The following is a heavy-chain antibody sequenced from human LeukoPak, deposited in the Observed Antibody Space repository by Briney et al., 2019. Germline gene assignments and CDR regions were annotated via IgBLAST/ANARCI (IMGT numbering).Heavy chain of an antibody. CDR2: ISYDGSNK. D-gene: IGHD3-22*01. J-gene: IGHJ3*02. Sequence: GGSLRLSCTASGFTFSSYAMHWVRQAPGKGLEWVADISYDGSNKYYADSVKGRFTISRDNSKNTLYLQMNSLRAEDTAVYYCASMVYYDSSGSAFDIWGQGTMVTVSS. CDR3: ASMVYYDSSGSAFDI. V-gene: IGHV3-30*04. CDR1: GFTFSSYA.